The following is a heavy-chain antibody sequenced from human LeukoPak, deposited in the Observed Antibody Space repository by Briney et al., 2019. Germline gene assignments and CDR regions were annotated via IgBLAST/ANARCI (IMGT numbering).Heavy chain of an antibody. Sequence: GASVKVSCKASGYTFTSYDINWVRQATGQGLEWMGWMNPNSGNTGYAQKFQGRVTMTRNTSISTAYMELSSLRSEDTAVYYCARAPDSSGYNWYFDLWGRGTLVTVSS. D-gene: IGHD3-22*01. CDR2: MNPNSGNT. CDR1: GYTFTSYD. CDR3: ARAPDSSGYNWYFDL. V-gene: IGHV1-8*01. J-gene: IGHJ2*01.